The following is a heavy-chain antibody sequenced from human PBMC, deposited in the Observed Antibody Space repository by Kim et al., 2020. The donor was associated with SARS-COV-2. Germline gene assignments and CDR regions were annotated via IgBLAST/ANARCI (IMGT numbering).Heavy chain of an antibody. CDR2: INHSGST. D-gene: IGHD3-9*01. V-gene: IGHV4-34*01. J-gene: IGHJ4*02. CDR3: ARGAHYDILTGYYFDY. Sequence: SETLSLTCAVYGGSFSGYYWSWIRQPPGKGLEWIGEINHSGSTNYNPSLKSRVTISVDTSKNQFSLKLSSVTAADTAVYYCARGAHYDILTGYYFDYWGQGTLVTVSS. CDR1: GGSFSGYY.